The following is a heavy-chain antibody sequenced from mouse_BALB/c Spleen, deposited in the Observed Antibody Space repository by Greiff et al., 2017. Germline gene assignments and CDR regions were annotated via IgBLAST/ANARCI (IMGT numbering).Heavy chain of an antibody. D-gene: IGHD2-1*01. CDR2: IYPGNSDT. V-gene: IGHV1-5*01. CDR3: TRVTTGYYFDY. CDR1: GYSFTSYW. J-gene: IGHJ2*01. Sequence: VQLQQSGTVLARPGASVKMSCKASGYSFTSYWMHWVKQRPGQGLEWIGAIYPGNSDTSYNQKFKGKAKLTAVTSASTAYMELSSLTNEDSAVYYCTRVTTGYYFDYWGQGTTLTVSS.